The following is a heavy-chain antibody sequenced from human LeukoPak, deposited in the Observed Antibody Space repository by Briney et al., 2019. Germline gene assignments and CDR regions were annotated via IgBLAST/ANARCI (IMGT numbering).Heavy chain of an antibody. CDR2: INHSGST. CDR3: ARHKIRRYSYGPGAFDI. D-gene: IGHD5-18*01. Sequence: SETLSLTCAVYGGSFSDYYWSWIRQPPGKGLEWIGEINHSGSTNYNPSLKSRVTISVDTSKNQFSLKLSSVTAADTAVYYCARHKIRRYSYGPGAFDIWGQGTMVTVSS. V-gene: IGHV4-34*01. J-gene: IGHJ3*02. CDR1: GGSFSDYY.